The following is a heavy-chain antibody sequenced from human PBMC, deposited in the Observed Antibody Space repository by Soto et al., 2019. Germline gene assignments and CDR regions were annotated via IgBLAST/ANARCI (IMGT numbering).Heavy chain of an antibody. CDR2: IYYSGST. J-gene: IGHJ1*01. CDR3: ARSFWYYDFWSGYVGAEYFQH. Sequence: SETLSLTCTVSGGSVSSGSYYWSWIRQPPGKGLEWIGYIYYSGSTNYNPSLKSRVTISVDTSKNQFSLKLSSVTAADTAVYYCARSFWYYDFWSGYVGAEYFQHWGQGILVT. D-gene: IGHD3-3*01. V-gene: IGHV4-61*01. CDR1: GGSVSSGSYY.